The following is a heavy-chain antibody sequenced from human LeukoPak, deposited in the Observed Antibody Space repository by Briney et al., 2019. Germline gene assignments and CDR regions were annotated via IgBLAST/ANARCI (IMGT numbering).Heavy chain of an antibody. J-gene: IGHJ4*02. V-gene: IGHV3-30*02. CDR3: AKDLGYCSGGSCSTGTGDFDY. CDR2: IRYDGSNK. Sequence: GGSLRLSCAASGFTFSSYGMHWVRQAPGKGLEWVAFIRYDGSNKYYADSVKGRFTISRDNSKNTLYLQMNGLRAEDRAVYYCAKDLGYCSGGSCSTGTGDFDYWGQGTLVTVSS. CDR1: GFTFSSYG. D-gene: IGHD2-15*01.